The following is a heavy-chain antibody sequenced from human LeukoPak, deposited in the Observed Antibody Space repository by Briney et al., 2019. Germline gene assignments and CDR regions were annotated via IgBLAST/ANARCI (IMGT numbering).Heavy chain of an antibody. D-gene: IGHD2-15*01. CDR3: ARTTEGYCRGRSCYSYYYYMDV. CDR1: GGSISSSSYY. V-gene: IGHV4-39*07. J-gene: IGHJ6*03. Sequence: PSETLSLTCTVSGGSISSSSYYWGWIRQPPGKGLEWIGSIHYSGSTNYNPSLKSRVTISVDTSKNQFSLKLSSVTAADTAVYYCARTTEGYCRGRSCYSYYYYMDVWGKGTTVTVSS. CDR2: IHYSGST.